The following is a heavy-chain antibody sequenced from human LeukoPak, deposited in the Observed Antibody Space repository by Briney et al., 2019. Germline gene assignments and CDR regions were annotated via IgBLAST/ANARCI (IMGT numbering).Heavy chain of an antibody. D-gene: IGHD3-3*01. Sequence: GGSLRLSCAASGFTFSNAWMSWVRQAPGKGLEWVGRINSDGSSTSYADSVKGRITISRDNAKNTLYLQMNSLRAEDTAVYYCARGGAKYDFWSGYYGDWGQGTLVTVSS. CDR2: INSDGSST. CDR3: ARGGAKYDFWSGYYGD. J-gene: IGHJ4*02. CDR1: GFTFSNAW. V-gene: IGHV3-74*01.